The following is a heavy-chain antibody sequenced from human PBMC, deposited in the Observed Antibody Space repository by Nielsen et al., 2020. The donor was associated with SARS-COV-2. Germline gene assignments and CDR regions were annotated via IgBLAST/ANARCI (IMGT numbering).Heavy chain of an antibody. CDR1: GFTFSNAW. J-gene: IGHJ6*02. CDR2: IKSKTDGGTT. D-gene: IGHD4-17*01. V-gene: IGHV3-15*01. Sequence: GGSLRLSCAASGFTFSNAWMSWVRQAPGKGLEWVGRIKSKTDGGTTDYAAPVKGRFTISRDDSKNTLYLQMNSLKTEDTAVYYCATATVTPAPYYYYYGMDVWGQGTTVTVSS. CDR3: ATATVTPAPYYYYYGMDV.